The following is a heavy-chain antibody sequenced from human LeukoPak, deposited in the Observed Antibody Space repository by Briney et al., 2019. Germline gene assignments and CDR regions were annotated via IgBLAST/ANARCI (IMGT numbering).Heavy chain of an antibody. Sequence: SVKVSCKASRGTFSKYAISWVRQAPGQGLEWMGRIIPILDITHYAQKFQGRVTIAADKSTSTAYMELSSLRSEDTAVYYCARDDDRAREIDYWGQGTLVTVSS. CDR1: RGTFSKYA. CDR3: ARDDDRAREIDY. J-gene: IGHJ4*02. V-gene: IGHV1-69*04. CDR2: IIPILDIT. D-gene: IGHD3-22*01.